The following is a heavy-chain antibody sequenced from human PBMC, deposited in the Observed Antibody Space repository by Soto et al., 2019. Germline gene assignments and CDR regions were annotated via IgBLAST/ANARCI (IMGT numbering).Heavy chain of an antibody. Sequence: GASVKVSCKASGYTFTSYGISWVRQAPGQGLEWMGWISAYNGNTNYAQKLQGRVTMTTDTSTSTAYMELRSLRSDDTAVYYCAIWGDIDCSSTSCYYFDYWGQGTLVTVSS. CDR3: AIWGDIDCSSTSCYYFDY. CDR2: ISAYNGNT. D-gene: IGHD2-2*01. CDR1: GYTFTSYG. J-gene: IGHJ4*02. V-gene: IGHV1-18*01.